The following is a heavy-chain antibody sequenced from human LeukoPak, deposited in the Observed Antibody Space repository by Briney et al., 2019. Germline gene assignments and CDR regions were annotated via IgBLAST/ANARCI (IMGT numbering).Heavy chain of an antibody. D-gene: IGHD3-10*01. CDR1: GGTFSSYA. J-gene: IGHJ6*02. V-gene: IGHV1-69*01. CDR3: ARDQNGSGSPRHPHYYYYGMDV. Sequence: SVTVSCKASGGTFSSYAISWVRQAPGQGLEWMGGIIPIFGTANYAQKFQGRVTITADESTSTAYMELSSLRSEDTVVYYCARDQNGSGSPRHPHYYYYGMDVWGQGTTVTVSS. CDR2: IIPIFGTA.